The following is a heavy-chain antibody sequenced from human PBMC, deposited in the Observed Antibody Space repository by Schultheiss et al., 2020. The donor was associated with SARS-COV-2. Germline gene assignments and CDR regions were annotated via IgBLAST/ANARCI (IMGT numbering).Heavy chain of an antibody. CDR2: ISAYNGNT. CDR1: GYTFTSYG. CDR3: ARGPGDPDSNYFDY. D-gene: IGHD2-21*02. Sequence: ASVKVSCKASGYTFTSYGISWVRQAPGQGLEWMGWISAYNGNTNYAQKLQGRVTMTTDTSTSTVYMELSSLRSEDTAVYYCARGPGDPDSNYFDYWGQGTLVTVSS. J-gene: IGHJ4*02. V-gene: IGHV1-18*01.